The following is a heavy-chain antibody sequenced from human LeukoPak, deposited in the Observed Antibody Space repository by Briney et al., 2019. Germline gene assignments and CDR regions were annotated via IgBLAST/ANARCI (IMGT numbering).Heavy chain of an antibody. Sequence: SETLSLTCSVSDYSISSGYYWGWIRQPPGKGLEWIGSIYHSGSTYYNPSLKGRVTISVDTSKNQLSLKLSSVTAADTAVYYCARRSVTRRSGSDYFDYWGQGTLVTVSS. CDR1: DYSISSGYY. CDR2: IYHSGST. V-gene: IGHV4-38-2*02. D-gene: IGHD4-11*01. CDR3: ARRSVTRRSGSDYFDY. J-gene: IGHJ4*02.